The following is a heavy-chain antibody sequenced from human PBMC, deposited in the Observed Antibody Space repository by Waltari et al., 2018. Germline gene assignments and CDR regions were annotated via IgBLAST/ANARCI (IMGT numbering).Heavy chain of an antibody. CDR3: ARTRNIAAAGTGYYFDY. V-gene: IGHV4-38-2*01. CDR2: IYHSGST. Sequence: QVQLQESGPGLVKPSETLSLTCAVSGYSISSGYYWGWIRQPPGKGLEWIGSIYHSGSTYYNPSLKSRVTISVGTSKNQFSLKLSSVTAADTAVYYCARTRNIAAAGTGYYFDYWGQGTLVTVSS. D-gene: IGHD6-13*01. CDR1: GYSISSGYY. J-gene: IGHJ4*02.